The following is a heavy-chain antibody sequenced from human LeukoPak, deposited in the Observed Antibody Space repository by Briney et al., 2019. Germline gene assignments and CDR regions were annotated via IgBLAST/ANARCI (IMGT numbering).Heavy chain of an antibody. V-gene: IGHV4-59*04. CDR3: ARHPRWGRFDY. CDR2: IYYSGST. CDR1: GGSISTYY. Sequence: SETLSLTCTVSGGSISTYYWSWIRQPPGKGLEWIGSIYYSGSTYYNPSLKSRVTISVDTSKNQFSLKLSSVTATDTAVYYCARHPRWGRFDYWGQGTLVTVSS. D-gene: IGHD7-27*01. J-gene: IGHJ4*02.